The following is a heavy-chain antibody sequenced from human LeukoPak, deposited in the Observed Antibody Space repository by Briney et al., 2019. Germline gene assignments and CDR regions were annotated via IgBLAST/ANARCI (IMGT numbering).Heavy chain of an antibody. D-gene: IGHD3-3*01. CDR2: ISGSGGST. CDR3: ARTGGSGYDFWSGYYYRWFDP. J-gene: IGHJ5*02. CDR1: GFTFSSYA. V-gene: IGHV3-23*01. Sequence: GGSLRLSCAASGFTFSSYAMSWVRQAPGKGLEWVSAISGSGGSTYYADSVKGRFTISRDNSKNTLYLQMNCLRAEDTAVYYCARTGGSGYDFWSGYYYRWFDPWGQGTLVTVSS.